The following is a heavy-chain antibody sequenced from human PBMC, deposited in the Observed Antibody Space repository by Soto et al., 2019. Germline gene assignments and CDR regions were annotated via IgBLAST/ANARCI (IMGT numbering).Heavy chain of an antibody. Sequence: GGSLRLSCAASGFTFSTYSMNWVRQAPGKGLEWVSYISRTSSTGYYADSVKGRFTISRDNSKNTLYLDINNVTPEDTAVYYCAKEVLAAGQGRFDPWGQGTLVTVSS. J-gene: IGHJ5*02. D-gene: IGHD6-25*01. CDR3: AKEVLAAGQGRFDP. CDR2: ISRTSSTG. V-gene: IGHV3-48*01. CDR1: GFTFSTYS.